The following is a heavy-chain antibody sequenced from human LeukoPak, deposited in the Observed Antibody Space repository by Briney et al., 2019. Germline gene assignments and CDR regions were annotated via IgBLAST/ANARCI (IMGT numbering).Heavy chain of an antibody. CDR3: ARHQCGGDCSLDY. J-gene: IGHJ4*02. CDR1: GGSVTSTNYY. V-gene: IGHV4-39*01. D-gene: IGHD2-21*02. Sequence: KSSETLSLTCTVSGGSVTSTNYYWGWIRQPPGKGLEWIGNIYYSGSTSYNPSLKSRVTIPVDTTENQFSLKLSSVTAADTAVYYCARHQCGGDCSLDYWGQGTLVTVSS. CDR2: IYYSGST.